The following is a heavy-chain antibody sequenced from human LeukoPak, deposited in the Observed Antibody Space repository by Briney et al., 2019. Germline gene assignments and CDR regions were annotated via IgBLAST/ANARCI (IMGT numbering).Heavy chain of an antibody. V-gene: IGHV3-74*01. CDR3: ARVGPSSSFDYYYYYMDV. Sequence: GGSLRLSCAASGFTFSSYWMHWVRQAPGKGLVWVSRINSDGSSTSYADSVKGRFTISRDNAKNTLYLQMNSLRAEDTAVYYCARVGPSSSFDYYYYYMDVWGKGTTVTVSS. J-gene: IGHJ6*03. CDR1: GFTFSSYW. CDR2: INSDGSST. D-gene: IGHD6-6*01.